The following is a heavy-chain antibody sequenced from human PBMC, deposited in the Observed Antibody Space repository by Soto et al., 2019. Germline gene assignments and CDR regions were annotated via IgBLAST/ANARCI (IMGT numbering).Heavy chain of an antibody. V-gene: IGHV5-51*01. D-gene: IGHD2-2*01. CDR3: ARDGPDIVVVPAAIGGMDV. Sequence: PGESLKISCKGSGYSFTTYWIGWVRQMPGKGLEWMGIIYPGDSDTRYSPSFQGQVTISADKSISTAYLQWSSLKASDTAIYYCARDGPDIVVVPAAIGGMDVWGQGTTVTVSS. J-gene: IGHJ6*02. CDR1: GYSFTTYW. CDR2: IYPGDSDT.